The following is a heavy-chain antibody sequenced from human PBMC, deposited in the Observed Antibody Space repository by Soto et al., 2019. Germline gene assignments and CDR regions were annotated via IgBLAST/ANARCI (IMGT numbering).Heavy chain of an antibody. CDR1: GGSFSGYY. CDR2: INHSGST. J-gene: IGHJ6*02. V-gene: IGHV4-34*01. Sequence: SETLSLTCAVHGGSFSGYYWSWIRQPPGKGLEWFGEINHSGSTNYNPSLMSRVTISVDTSKNQFSLKLSSVTAADTAVYYCARGCSGGSCSQVIHYYYGMDVWGQGTTVTVSS. CDR3: ARGCSGGSCSQVIHYYYGMDV. D-gene: IGHD2-15*01.